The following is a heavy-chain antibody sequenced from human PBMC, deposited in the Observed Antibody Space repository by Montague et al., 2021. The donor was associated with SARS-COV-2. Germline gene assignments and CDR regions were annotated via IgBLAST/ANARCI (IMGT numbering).Heavy chain of an antibody. V-gene: IGHV4-61*01. Sequence: SETLSLTCSVSGGSVRSGSYYWSWIRQPPGKGLQWIGNVLYTGVTSFNPSLKSRLTMSVDSSKNEFSLNLRSVTAADTAVYYCAMTAVILYQYYFDNWGQGTVVAVSS. CDR2: VLYTGVT. CDR1: GGSVRSGSYY. CDR3: AMTAVILYQYYFDN. D-gene: IGHD3-16*02. J-gene: IGHJ4*02.